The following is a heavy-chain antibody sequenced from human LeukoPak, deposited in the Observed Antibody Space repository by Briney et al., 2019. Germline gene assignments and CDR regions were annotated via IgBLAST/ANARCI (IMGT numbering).Heavy chain of an antibody. CDR1: GGSISSGGYS. D-gene: IGHD3-16*02. Sequence: NPSQTLSLTCAVSGGSISSGGYSWSWIRQPPGKGLEWIGYIYHSGSTYYNPSLKSRVTISVDTSKNQFSLKLSSVTAADTAVYYCGRYRPPMYYFDYWGQGTLVTVSS. CDR2: IYHSGST. V-gene: IGHV4-30-2*01. J-gene: IGHJ4*02. CDR3: GRYRPPMYYFDY.